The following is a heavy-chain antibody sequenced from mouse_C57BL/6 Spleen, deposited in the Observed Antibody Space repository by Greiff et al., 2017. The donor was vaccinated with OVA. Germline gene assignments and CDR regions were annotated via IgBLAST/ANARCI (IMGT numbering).Heavy chain of an antibody. D-gene: IGHD2-3*01. Sequence: QVQLKESDAELVKPGASVKISCKVSGYTFTDHTIHWMKQRPEQGLEWIGYIYPSDGSTKYNEKFKGKATLTVDKSSSTASMQLNRLTSEDSAVYFCARDDPSYSYALAYWGPGPSVTVSS. CDR2: IYPSDGST. V-gene: IGHV1-78*01. J-gene: IGHJ4*01. CDR3: ARDDPSYSYALAY. CDR1: GYTFTDHT.